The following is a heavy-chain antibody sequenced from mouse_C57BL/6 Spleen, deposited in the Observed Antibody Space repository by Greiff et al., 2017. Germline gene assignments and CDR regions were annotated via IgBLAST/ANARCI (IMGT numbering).Heavy chain of an antibody. D-gene: IGHD3-1*01. J-gene: IGHJ2*01. CDR2: INYDGSST. CDR1: GFTFSDYY. Sequence: EVKLVESEGGLVQPGSSMKLSCTASGFTFSDYYMAWVRQVPEKGLEWVANINYDGSSTYYLDSLKSRFIISRDNAKNILYLQMSSLKSEDTATYYCARDQLYYFDYWGQGTTLTVSS. CDR3: ARDQLYYFDY. V-gene: IGHV5-16*01.